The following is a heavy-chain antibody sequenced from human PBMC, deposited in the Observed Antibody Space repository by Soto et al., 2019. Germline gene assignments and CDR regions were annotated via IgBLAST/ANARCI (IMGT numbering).Heavy chain of an antibody. J-gene: IGHJ6*02. CDR2: IYYSGST. Sequence: QVQLQESGPGLVKPSETLSLTCTVSGGSISSYYWSWIRQPPGKGLEWIGYIYYSGSTNYNPSLKSRVTISVDTSKNQFSLKLSSVTAADTAVYYCARAGAGGIAAAGPQSYGMDVWGQGTTVTVSS. D-gene: IGHD6-13*01. V-gene: IGHV4-59*01. CDR3: ARAGAGGIAAAGPQSYGMDV. CDR1: GGSISSYY.